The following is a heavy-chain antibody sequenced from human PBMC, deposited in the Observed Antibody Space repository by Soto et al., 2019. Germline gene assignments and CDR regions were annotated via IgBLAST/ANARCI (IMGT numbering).Heavy chain of an antibody. CDR3: STDAYGDPLGY. Sequence: EVQLVESGGGLVKPGGSLRLSCAASGFTFSNAWMSWVRQAPGKGLEWVGRIKSKTDGGTTDYAAPVKGRFTISRDDSKNTLYLQMNSLNTEDTAVYYCSTDAYGDPLGYWGQGTLVTVSS. V-gene: IGHV3-15*01. CDR1: GFTFSNAW. CDR2: IKSKTDGGTT. D-gene: IGHD4-17*01. J-gene: IGHJ4*02.